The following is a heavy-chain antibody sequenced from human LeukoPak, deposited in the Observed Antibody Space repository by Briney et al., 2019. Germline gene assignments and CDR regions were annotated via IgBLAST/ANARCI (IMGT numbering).Heavy chain of an antibody. CDR3: ARGGYCGGDCYLFDY. Sequence: GASVKVSCKASGGTFSSYAISWVRQAPGQGLEWMGGIIPIFGTANYAQKFQGRVTITADESTSTAYMELSSLRSEDTAVYYRARGGYCGGDCYLFDYWGQGTLVTVSS. D-gene: IGHD2-21*02. CDR2: IIPIFGTA. J-gene: IGHJ4*02. CDR1: GGTFSSYA. V-gene: IGHV1-69*13.